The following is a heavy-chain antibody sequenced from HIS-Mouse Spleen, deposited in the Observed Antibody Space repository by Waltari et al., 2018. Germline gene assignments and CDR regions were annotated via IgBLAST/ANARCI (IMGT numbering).Heavy chain of an antibody. CDR3: AREIPYSSSWYDWYFDL. Sequence: QLQLQESGPGLVKPSETLSLTCTVSGGSISSSSYYWGWIRQPPGKGLEWIGSIYYSGRTYYTPSLNSRVTRSVVTSKNQFSLKLSSVTAADTAVYYCAREIPYSSSWYDWYFDLWGRGTLVTVSS. CDR2: IYYSGRT. J-gene: IGHJ2*01. D-gene: IGHD6-13*01. V-gene: IGHV4-39*07. CDR1: GGSISSSSYY.